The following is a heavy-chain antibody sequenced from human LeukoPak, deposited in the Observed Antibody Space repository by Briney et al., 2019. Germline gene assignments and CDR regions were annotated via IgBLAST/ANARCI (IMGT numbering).Heavy chain of an antibody. D-gene: IGHD3-22*01. V-gene: IGHV4-59*01. CDR2: IYYSGST. Sequence: PSETLSLTCTVSGGSISSYYWNWIRQPPGRGLDWIGYIYYSGSTNYNPSLKSRVTISVDTSKNQFSLKLSSVTAADTAVYYCARGESSGFNWFDPWGQGTLVTVSS. J-gene: IGHJ5*02. CDR3: ARGESSGFNWFDP. CDR1: GGSISSYY.